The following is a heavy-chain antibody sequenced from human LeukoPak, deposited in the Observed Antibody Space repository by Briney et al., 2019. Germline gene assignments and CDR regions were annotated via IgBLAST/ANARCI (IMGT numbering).Heavy chain of an antibody. J-gene: IGHJ4*02. CDR1: GGTFSSYA. CDR2: IIYIFGIA. CDR3: ARDLAKDYYDSSGYPPDY. D-gene: IGHD3-22*01. V-gene: IGHV1-69*04. Sequence: SVKVSCKASGGTFSSYAISWVRQAPGQGLEWMGRIIYIFGIANYAQKFQGRDTITADKSTSTAYMELSSLRSEDTAVYYCARDLAKDYYDSSGYPPDYWGQGTLVTVSS.